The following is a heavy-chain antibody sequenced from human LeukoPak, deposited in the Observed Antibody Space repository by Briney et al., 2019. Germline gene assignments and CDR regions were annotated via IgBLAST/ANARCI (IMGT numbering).Heavy chain of an antibody. D-gene: IGHD4-11*01. V-gene: IGHV3-23*01. Sequence: PGGSPRLSCAASGFTFSSYAMSWVRQAPGNGLNWVSDIGATGGSTDYADYVKGRFTISRDNSKGTLYLQMNSLRAEDTAVYYCAKERDYHGAFDYWGQGTLVTVSS. CDR3: AKERDYHGAFDY. J-gene: IGHJ4*02. CDR2: IGATGGST. CDR1: GFTFSSYA.